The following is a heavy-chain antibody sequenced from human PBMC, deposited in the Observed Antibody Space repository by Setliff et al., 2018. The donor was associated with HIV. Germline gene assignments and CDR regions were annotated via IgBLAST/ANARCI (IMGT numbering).Heavy chain of an antibody. J-gene: IGHJ4*02. CDR3: AYDSSGYYPGY. V-gene: IGHV1-18*01. Sequence: ASVKVSCKASGHTFITFGISWVRQAPGQGLEWMGWISAYSDDTKYAEKFQGRVTMTMDTSTGTAYMELRSLRSDDTAVYICAYDSSGYYPGYWGQGTLVTVSS. CDR2: ISAYSDDT. D-gene: IGHD3-22*01. CDR1: GHTFITFG.